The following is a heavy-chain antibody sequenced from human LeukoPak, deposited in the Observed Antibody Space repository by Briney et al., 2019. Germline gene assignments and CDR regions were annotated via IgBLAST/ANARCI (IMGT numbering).Heavy chain of an antibody. D-gene: IGHD6-19*01. CDR1: GGSISSSGYY. V-gene: IGHV4-39*01. CDR3: ARLIAVAGADWYFDL. Sequence: SEILSLTCTVSGGSISSSGYYWGWIRQPPGKGLEWIGNIYYSGSTSYNPSLKSRVTISVDTSKNQFSLKVSSVTAADTAVYYCARLIAVAGADWYFDLWGRGTLVTVSS. J-gene: IGHJ2*01. CDR2: IYYSGST.